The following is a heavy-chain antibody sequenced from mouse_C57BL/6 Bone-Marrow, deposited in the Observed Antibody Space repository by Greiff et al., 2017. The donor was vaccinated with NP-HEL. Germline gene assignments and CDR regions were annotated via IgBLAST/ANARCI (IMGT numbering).Heavy chain of an antibody. D-gene: IGHD1-1*01. CDR2: FYPGSGSI. V-gene: IGHV1-62-2*01. Sequence: VQLQQSGAELVKPGASVKLSCKASGYTFTEYTIHWVKQRSGQGLEWIGWFYPGSGSITYNEKFKDTATLTADKSSSTVYLDLSRLTSEDSAVYFCARHGDYFGSSYGYFDVWGTGTTVTVSS. CDR3: ARHGDYFGSSYGYFDV. CDR1: GYTFTEYT. J-gene: IGHJ1*03.